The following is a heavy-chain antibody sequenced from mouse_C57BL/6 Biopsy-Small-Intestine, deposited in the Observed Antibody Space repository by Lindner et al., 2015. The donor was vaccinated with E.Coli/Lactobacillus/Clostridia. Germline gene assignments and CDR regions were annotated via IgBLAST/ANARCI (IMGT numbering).Heavy chain of an antibody. CDR3: TRYDYGSSPWFAY. CDR1: GYTFTDYE. Sequence: VQLQESGAELVRPGASVTLSCKASGYTFTDYEMHWVKQTPVHGLEWIGAIDPETGGTAYNQKFKGKAILTADKSSSTAYMELRSLTSEDSAVYYCTRYDYGSSPWFAYWGQGTLVTVSA. CDR2: IDPETGGT. V-gene: IGHV1-15*01. J-gene: IGHJ3*01. D-gene: IGHD1-1*01.